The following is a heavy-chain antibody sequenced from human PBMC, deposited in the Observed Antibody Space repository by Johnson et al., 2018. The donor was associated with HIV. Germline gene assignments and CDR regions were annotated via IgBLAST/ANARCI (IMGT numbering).Heavy chain of an antibody. CDR2: ISYDGSNK. CDR3: ARARNWNDDDAFDI. D-gene: IGHD1-1*01. CDR1: GFTFSSYA. Sequence: QVQLVESGGGLVQPGGSLRLSCAASGFTFSSYAMHWVRQAPGKGLEWVAVISYDGSNKYYADSVKGRFTISRDNSKNTLYLQMNSLRAEDTAVYYCARARNWNDDDAFDIWGQGTMVTVSS. V-gene: IGHV3-30-3*01. J-gene: IGHJ3*02.